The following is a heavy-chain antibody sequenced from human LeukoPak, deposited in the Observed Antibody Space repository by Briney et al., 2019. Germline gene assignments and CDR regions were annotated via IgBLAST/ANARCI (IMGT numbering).Heavy chain of an antibody. D-gene: IGHD5-24*01. V-gene: IGHV3-21*01. Sequence: GGSLRLSWAASGFTFSSYSMNWVRQAPGKGLEWVSSISSSSSYIYYADSVKGRFTISRDNAKNSLYLQMNSLRAEDTAVYYCARGGDGYNRGLDYWGQGTLVTVSS. J-gene: IGHJ4*02. CDR1: GFTFSSYS. CDR2: ISSSSSYI. CDR3: ARGGDGYNRGLDY.